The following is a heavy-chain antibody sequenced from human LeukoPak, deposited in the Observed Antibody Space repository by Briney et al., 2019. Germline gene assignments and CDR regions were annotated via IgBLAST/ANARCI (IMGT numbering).Heavy chain of an antibody. J-gene: IGHJ4*02. V-gene: IGHV3-23*01. D-gene: IGHD3-22*01. CDR3: AKDFHASSGYYLDY. Sequence: PGGSPRLSCAASGFTFSGYAMNWVRQAPGKGLEWVSAISGSGSTYYADSVKGRFTISRDNSKNTLYLQMNSLRAEDTAVYYCAKDFHASSGYYLDYWGQGTLVTVSS. CDR2: ISGSGST. CDR1: GFTFSGYA.